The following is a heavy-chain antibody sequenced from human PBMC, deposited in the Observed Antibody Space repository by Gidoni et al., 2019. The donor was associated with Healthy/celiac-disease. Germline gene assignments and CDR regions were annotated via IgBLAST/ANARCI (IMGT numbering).Heavy chain of an antibody. Sequence: LSLPCPVSGGAISSYYCSWIRQPPGKGLEWIGYIYYSGSTNYNPSLKSRVTISVDTSKNQFSLKLSSVTAADTAVYYCAREGADSGYIDYWGQGTLVTVSS. V-gene: IGHV4-59*01. CDR1: GGAISSYY. CDR2: IYYSGST. J-gene: IGHJ4*02. D-gene: IGHD1-26*01. CDR3: AREGADSGYIDY.